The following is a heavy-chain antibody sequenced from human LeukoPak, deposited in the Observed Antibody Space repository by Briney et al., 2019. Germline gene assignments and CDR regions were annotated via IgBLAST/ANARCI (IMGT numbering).Heavy chain of an antibody. CDR3: AREVVTAHYPDY. CDR1: GGSISTYY. Sequence: SETLSLTCTVSGGSISTYYWTWIRQPPGRGLEWIGYIYYSGSTNYNPSLKSRVTISVDTSKNQFSLKLTSVTAADTAVYYCAREVVTAHYPDYWGQGTLVTVSS. CDR2: IYYSGST. D-gene: IGHD2-21*02. V-gene: IGHV4-59*01. J-gene: IGHJ4*02.